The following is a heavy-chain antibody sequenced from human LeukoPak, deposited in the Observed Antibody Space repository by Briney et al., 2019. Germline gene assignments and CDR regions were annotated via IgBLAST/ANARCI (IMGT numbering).Heavy chain of an antibody. D-gene: IGHD3-3*01. CDR1: GFAFTSYG. V-gene: IGHV1-18*01. CDR2: ISINNGHT. CDR3: QRITIFGVVIDFDY. Sequence: GASVKVSCKASGFAFTSYGISWVRQAPGQGLEWVGWISINNGHTNHAQKFQGRVTMTTDTSTNTAYMELRSLRSDDTAVYYCQRITIFGVVIDFDYWGQGTLVTVSS. J-gene: IGHJ4*02.